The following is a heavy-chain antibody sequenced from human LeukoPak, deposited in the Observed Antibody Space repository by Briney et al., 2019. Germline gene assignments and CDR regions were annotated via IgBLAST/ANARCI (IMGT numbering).Heavy chain of an antibody. J-gene: IGHJ6*03. V-gene: IGHV4-39*01. Sequence: PSETLSLTCTVSGGSISSSSYYWGWIRQPPGKGLEWIGSIYYSGSTYYNPSLKSRVTISVDTSKNQFSLKLSSVTAADTAVYYCARHVLVPAATYTDVWGKGTTVTVS. CDR3: ARHVLVPAATYTDV. D-gene: IGHD2-2*01. CDR2: IYYSGST. CDR1: GGSISSSSYY.